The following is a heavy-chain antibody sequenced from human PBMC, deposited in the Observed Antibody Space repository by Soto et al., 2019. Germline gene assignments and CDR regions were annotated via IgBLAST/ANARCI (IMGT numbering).Heavy chain of an antibody. Sequence: ASVKVSCKASGYTFTSYYMHWVRQAPGQGLEWMGIINPSGGSTSYAQKFQGRVTMTRDTSTSTVYMELSSLRSEDTAVYYCARDSGIAAAGTKTRKNRNYYYGMDVWGQGTTVTVSS. D-gene: IGHD6-13*01. CDR3: ARDSGIAAAGTKTRKNRNYYYGMDV. J-gene: IGHJ6*02. V-gene: IGHV1-46*01. CDR1: GYTFTSYY. CDR2: INPSGGST.